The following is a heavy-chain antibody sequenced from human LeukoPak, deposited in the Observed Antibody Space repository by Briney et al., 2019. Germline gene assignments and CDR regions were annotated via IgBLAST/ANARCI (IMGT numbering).Heavy chain of an antibody. J-gene: IGHJ6*02. CDR2: INPSGGST. CDR3: ARDVASLGMDV. V-gene: IGHV1-46*01. Sequence: GASVKVSCKASGYTFTSYYMHWVRQAPGQGLEWMGKINPSGGSTSYAQKFQGRVTMTRDTSTSTVYMELSSLRSENTAVYYCARDVASLGMDVWGQGTTVTVSS. CDR1: GYTFTSYY. D-gene: IGHD3-16*02.